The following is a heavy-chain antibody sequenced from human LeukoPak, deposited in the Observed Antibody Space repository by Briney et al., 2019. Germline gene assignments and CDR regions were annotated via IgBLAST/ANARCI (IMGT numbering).Heavy chain of an antibody. CDR2: IYHSGST. V-gene: IGHV4-30-2*01. CDR1: GGSISSGGYS. Sequence: SQTLSLTCAVSGGSISSGGYSWSWIRQPPGKGLEWIGYIYHSGSTHYNPSLKSRVTISVDRSKNQFSLKLSSVTAADTAVYYCARARYCSGGSCSYFDYWGQGTLVTVSS. D-gene: IGHD2-15*01. J-gene: IGHJ4*02. CDR3: ARARYCSGGSCSYFDY.